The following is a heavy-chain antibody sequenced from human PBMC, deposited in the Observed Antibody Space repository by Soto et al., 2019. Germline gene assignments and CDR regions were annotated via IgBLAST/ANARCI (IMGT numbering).Heavy chain of an antibody. CDR2: INAGNGKT. CDR3: AGGRSRDTTAHYYYDS. J-gene: IGHJ4*02. Sequence: GASVKVSCKASGYTFANYAIHWVRQAPGQGLEWMGWINAGNGKTKYSQNFQGRVTITRDTSASIVYMEVNSLRSEDTALYYCAGGRSRDTTAHYYYDSWGQATLVTVSS. D-gene: IGHD1-1*01. CDR1: GYTFANYA. V-gene: IGHV1-3*01.